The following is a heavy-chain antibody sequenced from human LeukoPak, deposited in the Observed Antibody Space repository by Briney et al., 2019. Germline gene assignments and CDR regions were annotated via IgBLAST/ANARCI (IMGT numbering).Heavy chain of an antibody. CDR1: GFTFSSLA. D-gene: IGHD3-3*01. J-gene: IGHJ4*02. CDR2: ISVGAEYI. CDR3: ASGPPFLKYFEY. Sequence: GGSLRLSCAASGFTFSSLAMHWVRQAPGKGLEWVSTISVGAEYIFYADSVKGRLTISRDDSNNALYLQMHSLRAEATALYYCASGPPFLKYFEYWGQGTLVTVSS. V-gene: IGHV3-23*01.